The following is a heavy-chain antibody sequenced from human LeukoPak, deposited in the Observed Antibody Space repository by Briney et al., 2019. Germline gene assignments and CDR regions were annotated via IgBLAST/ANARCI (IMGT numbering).Heavy chain of an antibody. V-gene: IGHV4-4*07. CDR3: ARDGRDRTCLYYYGSGSDYYYYYGMDV. Sequence: SETLSLTCTVSGGSISSYYWSWIRQPAGKGLEWIGRIYTSGSTNYNPSLKSRVTMSVDTSKNQFSLKLSSVTAADTAVYYCARDGRDRTCLYYYGSGSDYYYYYGMDVWGQGTTVTVSS. CDR1: GGSISSYY. J-gene: IGHJ6*02. D-gene: IGHD3-10*01. CDR2: IYTSGST.